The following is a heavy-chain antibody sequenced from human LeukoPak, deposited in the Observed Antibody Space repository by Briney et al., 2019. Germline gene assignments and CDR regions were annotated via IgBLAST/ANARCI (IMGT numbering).Heavy chain of an antibody. J-gene: IGHJ6*03. D-gene: IGHD2-15*01. V-gene: IGHV3-15*01. Sequence: GGSLRLSCAASGFTFSNAWMSWVRQAPGKGLEWVGRIKSKTDGGTTDYAAPVKGRFTISRDDSKNTLYLQMNSLKTEDTAVYYCTTDRGYCSGGSCYSKFYYYYYMDVWGKGTTVTISS. CDR3: TTDRGYCSGGSCYSKFYYYYYMDV. CDR2: IKSKTDGGTT. CDR1: GFTFSNAW.